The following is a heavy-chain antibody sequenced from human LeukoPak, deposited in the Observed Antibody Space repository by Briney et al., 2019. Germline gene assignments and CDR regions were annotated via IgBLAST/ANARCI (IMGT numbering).Heavy chain of an antibody. Sequence: SETLSLTCAVYGGSFSGYYWSWIRQPPGKGLEWIGEINHGGSTNYNPSLKSRVTISVDTSKNQFSLKVSSVTAADTAVYYCARGPYWTIAARPMDYWGQGTLVTVSS. J-gene: IGHJ4*02. CDR3: ARGPYWTIAARPMDY. V-gene: IGHV4-34*01. CDR1: GGSFSGYY. D-gene: IGHD6-6*01. CDR2: INHGGST.